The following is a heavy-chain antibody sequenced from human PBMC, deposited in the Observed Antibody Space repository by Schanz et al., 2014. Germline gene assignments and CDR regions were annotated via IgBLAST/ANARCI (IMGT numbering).Heavy chain of an antibody. J-gene: IGHJ4*02. D-gene: IGHD2-2*01. CDR1: GFTFSDYY. Sequence: QVQLVDSVGGLVKPGGSLRLSCAASGFTFSDYYMTWIRQAPGKGLEWVSDISDSGDSTHYADSVKGRFTISRDNAKNSLFLQMNSLSAEDTAVYYCAKVAPAATYLDSWGLGTLVTVSS. V-gene: IGHV3-11*01. CDR2: ISDSGDST. CDR3: AKVAPAATYLDS.